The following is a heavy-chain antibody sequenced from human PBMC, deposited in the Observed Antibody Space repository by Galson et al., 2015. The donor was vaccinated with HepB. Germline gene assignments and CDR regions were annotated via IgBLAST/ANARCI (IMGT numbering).Heavy chain of an antibody. D-gene: IGHD3-10*01. CDR1: GFTFSSYS. J-gene: IGHJ4*02. CDR3: AKESYGSGSSPDY. V-gene: IGHV3-21*01. Sequence: SLRLSCAASGFTFSSYSMNWVRQAPGKGLEWVSSISSSSSYIYYADSVKGRFTISRDNAKNSLYLQMNSLRAEDTAVYYCAKESYGSGSSPDYWGQGTLVTVSS. CDR2: ISSSSSYI.